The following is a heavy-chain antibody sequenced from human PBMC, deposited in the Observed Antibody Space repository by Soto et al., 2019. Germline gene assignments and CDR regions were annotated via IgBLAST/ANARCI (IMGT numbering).Heavy chain of an antibody. CDR1: GGTFSISA. J-gene: IGHJ6*02. CDR3: VRARQQLGHYYFYGMDV. CDR2: IIPIFGTA. V-gene: IGHV1-69*13. D-gene: IGHD6-13*01. Sequence: SGKISCKASGGTFSISAISWVRQAPGQGLESMGGIIPIFGTANYAQKVQGRVTIAADESTSTPYMELRSLRSEDTAVYYCVRARQQLGHYYFYGMDVWGQRTTVPACS.